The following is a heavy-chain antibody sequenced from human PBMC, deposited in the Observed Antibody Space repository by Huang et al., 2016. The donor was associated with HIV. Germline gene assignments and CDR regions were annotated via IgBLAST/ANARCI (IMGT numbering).Heavy chain of an antibody. CDR1: DYTFTKYG. D-gene: IGHD3-16*02. CDR3: ARDRVPAVRYYYGMDV. CDR2: INTYNGNT. J-gene: IGHJ6*02. V-gene: IGHV1-18*04. Sequence: QVHLVQSGVDVKKPGASVKVSCKASDYTFTKYGVSWVRQDPGQGLEWMGWINTYNGNTNYAQKFQGRVTMTTDKATNAAYMGLGSLRYDDTAVYYCARDRVPAVRYYYGMDVWGQGTTVTVTS.